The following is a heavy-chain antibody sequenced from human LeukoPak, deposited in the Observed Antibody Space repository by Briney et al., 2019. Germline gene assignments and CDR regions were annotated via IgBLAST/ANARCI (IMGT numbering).Heavy chain of an antibody. CDR1: GYTFTGYY. CDR2: ISAYNGHT. Sequence: ASVKVSCKASGYTFTGYYMHWVRQAPGQGLEWMGWISAYNGHTNYAQKLQGRVTMTTDTSTSTGYMELRSLRSDDTAVYYCARGSYYDYWGQGTLVTVSS. V-gene: IGHV1-18*04. D-gene: IGHD3-10*01. J-gene: IGHJ4*02. CDR3: ARGSYYDY.